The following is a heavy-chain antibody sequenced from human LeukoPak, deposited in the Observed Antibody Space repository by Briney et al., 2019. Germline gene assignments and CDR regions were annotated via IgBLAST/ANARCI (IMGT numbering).Heavy chain of an antibody. J-gene: IGHJ6*03. CDR3: ARAKGYDILTGSYYYYMDV. V-gene: IGHV4-59*11. Sequence: PSETLSLTCTVSGGPISSHYWSWIRQPPGKGLVWCGYIYYSGSTNYNPSLKSRVTISVDTSKNQFSLKLSSVTAADTAVYYCARAKGYDILTGSYYYYMDVWGKGTTVTVSS. CDR1: GGPISSHY. CDR2: IYYSGST. D-gene: IGHD3-9*01.